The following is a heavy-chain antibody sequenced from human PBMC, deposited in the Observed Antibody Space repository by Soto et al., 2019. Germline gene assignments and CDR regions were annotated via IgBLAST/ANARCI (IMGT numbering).Heavy chain of an antibody. J-gene: IGHJ5*02. D-gene: IGHD3-3*01. CDR2: ISGSGGST. V-gene: IGHV3-23*01. CDR1: GFTFSSYA. Sequence: GGSLRLSCAASGFTFSSYAMSWVRQAPGKGLEWVSAISGSGGSTYYADSVKGRFTISRDNSKNTLYLQMNSLRAEDTAVYYCAKGRGGSGYYTNWFDPWGQGTLVTVSS. CDR3: AKGRGGSGYYTNWFDP.